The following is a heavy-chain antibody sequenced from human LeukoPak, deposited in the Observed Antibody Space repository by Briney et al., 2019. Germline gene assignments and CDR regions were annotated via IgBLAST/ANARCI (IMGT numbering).Heavy chain of an antibody. V-gene: IGHV3-30*04. D-gene: IGHD1-26*01. CDR3: ARGIVGATIVSYYYYYMDV. CDR1: GFTFSSYA. CDR2: ISYDGSNK. J-gene: IGHJ6*03. Sequence: GGSLRLSCAASGFTFSSYAMHWARQAPGKGLEWVAVISYDGSNKYYADSVKGRFTISRDNSKNTLYLQMNSLRAEDTAVYYCARGIVGATIVSYYYYYMDVWGKGTTVTVSS.